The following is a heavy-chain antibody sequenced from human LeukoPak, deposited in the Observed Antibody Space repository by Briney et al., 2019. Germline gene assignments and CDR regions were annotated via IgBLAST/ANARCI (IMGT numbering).Heavy chain of an antibody. Sequence: ASVKVSCKASGYTFTGYYMHWVRQAPGQGLEWMGIINPSGGSTSYAQKFQGRVTMTRDTSTSTVYMELSSLRSEDTAVYYCARASSGYLDAFDIWGQGTMVTVSS. CDR1: GYTFTGYY. J-gene: IGHJ3*02. CDR2: INPSGGST. D-gene: IGHD3-22*01. V-gene: IGHV1-46*01. CDR3: ARASSGYLDAFDI.